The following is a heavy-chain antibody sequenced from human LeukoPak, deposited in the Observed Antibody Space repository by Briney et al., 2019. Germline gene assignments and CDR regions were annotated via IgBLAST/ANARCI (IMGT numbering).Heavy chain of an antibody. Sequence: GGSLRLSCAASGLTFSSYSMNWVRQAPGKGLEWVSSISSSSSYIYYADSVKGRFTISRDNAKNSLYLQMNSLRAEDTAVYYCARALHPRVVAATAFDYWGQGTLVTVSS. CDR1: GLTFSSYS. D-gene: IGHD2-15*01. V-gene: IGHV3-21*01. CDR2: ISSSSSYI. CDR3: ARALHPRVVAATAFDY. J-gene: IGHJ4*02.